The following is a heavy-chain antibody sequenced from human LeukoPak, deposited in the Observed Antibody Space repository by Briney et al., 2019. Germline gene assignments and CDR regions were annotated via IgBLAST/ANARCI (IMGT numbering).Heavy chain of an antibody. J-gene: IGHJ3*02. V-gene: IGHV3-30*03. CDR2: ISYDGSNK. CDR3: ARYGDYGYDAFDI. CDR1: GFTFTTYG. Sequence: GRSLRLSCAASGFTFTTYGMHWVRQAPGKGLEWVAVISYDGSNKFYADSVKGRFTISRDNSRNTLYLQMNSLRAEDTAVYYCARYGDYGYDAFDIWGQGTMVTVSS. D-gene: IGHD4-17*01.